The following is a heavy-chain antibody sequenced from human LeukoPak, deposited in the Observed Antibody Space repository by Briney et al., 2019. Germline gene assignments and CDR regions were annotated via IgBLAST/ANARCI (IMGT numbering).Heavy chain of an antibody. V-gene: IGHV4-38-2*02. CDR2: ILHSGNT. CDR1: GYSISSGYY. D-gene: IGHD3-10*01. Sequence: SETLSLTCTVSGYSISSGYYWGWIRQPPGKGLEWIGSILHSGNTYYNPSLKSRVTISVDTSKNQFSLNLSSVTAADTAVYYCAGVVLGSSDYWGQGTLVTVSS. J-gene: IGHJ4*02. CDR3: AGVVLGSSDY.